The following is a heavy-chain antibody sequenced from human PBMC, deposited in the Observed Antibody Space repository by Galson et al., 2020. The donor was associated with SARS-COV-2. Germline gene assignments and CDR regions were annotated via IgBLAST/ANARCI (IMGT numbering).Heavy chain of an antibody. CDR2: IYYTGST. J-gene: IGHJ6*02. CDR3: ARTMVVLSYHMDV. D-gene: IGHD3-22*01. Sequence: SETLSLTCTVSGGSIKNYYWSWIRQPPGKGPEWIGFIYYTGSTNYNPSLKSRVTISVDTSENQVSLKLNSVTAADTAVYYCARTMVVLSYHMDVWGQGTAVAVSS. CDR1: GGSIKNYY. V-gene: IGHV4-59*08.